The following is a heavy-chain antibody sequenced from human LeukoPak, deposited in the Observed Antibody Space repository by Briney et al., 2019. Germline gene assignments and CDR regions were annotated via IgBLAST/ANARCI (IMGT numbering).Heavy chain of an antibody. CDR1: GYTFTSYD. CDR3: ARAIFCNSTSCYMGWFDP. D-gene: IGHD2-2*02. V-gene: IGHV1-8*01. CDR2: MNPNSGNT. Sequence: ASVKVSCKASGYTFTSYDINWVRQATGQGLEWMGWMNPNSGNTGYAQKFQGRVTMTRNTSISTAYMELSSLRSEDTAVYYCARAIFCNSTSCYMGWFDPWGQGTLVTVSS. J-gene: IGHJ5*02.